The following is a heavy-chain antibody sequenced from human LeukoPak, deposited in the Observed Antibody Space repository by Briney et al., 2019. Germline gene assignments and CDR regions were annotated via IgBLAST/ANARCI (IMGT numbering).Heavy chain of an antibody. J-gene: IGHJ4*02. CDR1: GYTFTSYD. Sequence: ASVKVSCKASGYTFTSYDINWVRQATGQGLEWMGWMNPNSGNTNYAQKLQGRVTMTTGTSTSTAYMELRSLRSDDTAVYYCARGLRDTAMVPNDYWGQGTLVTVSS. CDR2: MNPNSGNT. V-gene: IGHV1-8*01. CDR3: ARGLRDTAMVPNDY. D-gene: IGHD5-18*01.